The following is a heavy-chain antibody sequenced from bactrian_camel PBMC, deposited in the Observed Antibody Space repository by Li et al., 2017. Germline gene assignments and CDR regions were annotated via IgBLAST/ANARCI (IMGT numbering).Heavy chain of an antibody. D-gene: IGHD5*01. J-gene: IGHJ4*01. V-gene: IGHV3S26*01. CDR2: VEQDGST. CDR1: KSTYIWPC. Sequence: HVQLVESGGGSAQAGGSLNISCASVKSTYIWPCMGWFRQSPGMQREGIAAVEQDGSTRYANSVKGRFAISKDSAKNSLYLEMNSLKPEDSAMYYCATESTWSNYCWGFDGGPGTQVTVS. CDR3: ATESTWSNYCWGFD.